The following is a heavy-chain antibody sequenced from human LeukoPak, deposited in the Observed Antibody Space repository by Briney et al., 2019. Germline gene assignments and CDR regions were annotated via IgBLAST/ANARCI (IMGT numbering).Heavy chain of an antibody. D-gene: IGHD6-13*01. CDR1: GGSISSSSYY. J-gene: IGHJ4*02. CDR2: IYYSGST. CDR3: ARDSSSWYAVDY. Sequence: SETLSPTCTVSGGSISSSSYYWGWIRQPPGKGLEWIGSIYYSGSTYYNPSLKSRVTISVDTSKNQFSLKLSSVTAADTAVYYCARDSSSWYAVDYWGQGTLVTVSS. V-gene: IGHV4-39*07.